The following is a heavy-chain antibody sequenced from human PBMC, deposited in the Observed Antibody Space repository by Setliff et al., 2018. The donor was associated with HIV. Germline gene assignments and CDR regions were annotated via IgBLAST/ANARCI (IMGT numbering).Heavy chain of an antibody. V-gene: IGHV1-69*10. J-gene: IGHJ5*02. Sequence: SVKVSCKASGGTFSRYVMTWVRQAPGQGLEWMGGIIPVLTIVDYAQKSQGRVTMTRNTSIRTAYMELSSLRSEDTAVYYCARGHLDYNFWDEVLGNWFDPWGQGTLVTVSS. CDR3: ARGHLDYNFWDEVLGNWFDP. CDR2: IIPVLTIV. CDR1: GGTFSRYV. D-gene: IGHD3-3*01.